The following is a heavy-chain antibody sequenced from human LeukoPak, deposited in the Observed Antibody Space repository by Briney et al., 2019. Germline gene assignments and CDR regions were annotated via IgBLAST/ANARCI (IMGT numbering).Heavy chain of an antibody. CDR3: ATTGIGPFDY. CDR2: IYTSGSI. D-gene: IGHD1-1*01. CDR1: GASISSYY. V-gene: IGHV4-4*07. Sequence: SETLSLTCTVSGASISSYYWNWIRQPAGKGLEWIGRIYTSGSINYNPSLKSRVTMSVDTSKNQFSLKLSSVTAADTAVYYCATTGIGPFDYWGQGTLVTVSS. J-gene: IGHJ4*02.